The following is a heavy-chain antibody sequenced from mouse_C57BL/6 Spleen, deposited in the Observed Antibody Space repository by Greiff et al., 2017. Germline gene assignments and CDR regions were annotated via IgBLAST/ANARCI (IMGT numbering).Heavy chain of an antibody. J-gene: IGHJ2*01. CDR3: ARERTRTAQATRDY. D-gene: IGHD3-2*02. Sequence: VQLQQSGPVLVKPGASVKMSCKASGYTFTDYYMNWVKQSHGKSLEWIGVINPYNGGTSYNQKFKGKATLTVDKSSSTAYMELNSLTSEDSAVYYCARERTRTAQATRDYWGQGTTRTVAS. V-gene: IGHV1-19*01. CDR1: GYTFTDYY. CDR2: INPYNGGT.